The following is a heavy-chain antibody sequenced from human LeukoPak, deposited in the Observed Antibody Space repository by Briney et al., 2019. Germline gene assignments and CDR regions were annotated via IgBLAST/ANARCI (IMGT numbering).Heavy chain of an antibody. CDR1: GGSISSSSYY. D-gene: IGHD4-11*01. CDR3: GRQSQKLPLFDY. Sequence: SETLSLTCTVSGGSISSSSYYWGWIRQPPGKGLEWIGSIYYSGSTYYNPSLKSRVTISVDTSKNQFSLKLSSVTAADTAVYYCGRQSQKLPLFDYWGQGTLVTVSS. J-gene: IGHJ4*02. V-gene: IGHV4-39*01. CDR2: IYYSGST.